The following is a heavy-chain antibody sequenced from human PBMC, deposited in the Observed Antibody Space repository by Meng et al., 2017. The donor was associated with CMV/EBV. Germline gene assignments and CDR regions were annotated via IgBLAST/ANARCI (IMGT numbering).Heavy chain of an antibody. D-gene: IGHD5-24*01. Sequence: KVSCKASGYTFTGYYMHWVRQAPGQGLEWMGWINPNSGGTNYAQKFQGRVTMTRDTSISTAYMELSRLRSDDTAVYYCARDGKRWLQISRGAFDIWGQGTMVTVSS. J-gene: IGHJ3*02. V-gene: IGHV1-2*02. CDR1: GYTFTGYY. CDR2: INPNSGGT. CDR3: ARDGKRWLQISRGAFDI.